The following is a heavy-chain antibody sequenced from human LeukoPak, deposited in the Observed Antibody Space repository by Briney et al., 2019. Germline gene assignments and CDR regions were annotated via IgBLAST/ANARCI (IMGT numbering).Heavy chain of an antibody. CDR2: INPNSGGT. CDR3: ATYSGSYSYFDY. D-gene: IGHD1-26*01. V-gene: IGHV1-2*02. Sequence: ASVKVSCKASGYTFTGYYMHWVRQAPGQGLEWMGWINPNSGGTNYAQKFQGRVTMTRDTSISTAYMELSRLRSDDTAVYYCATYSGSYSYFDYWGQGTLVTVSS. CDR1: GYTFTGYY. J-gene: IGHJ4*02.